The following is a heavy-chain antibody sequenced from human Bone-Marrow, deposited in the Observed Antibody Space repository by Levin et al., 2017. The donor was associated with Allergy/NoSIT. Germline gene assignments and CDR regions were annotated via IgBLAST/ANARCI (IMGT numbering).Heavy chain of an antibody. Sequence: GESLKISCAASGFSFSDYYMSWIRQAPGKGLEWVSYISTDGGIIYYADSVKGRFTISRDNAKRSLYLQMNSLRAEDTALYYCVGAPAEGSVDYWGQGVLVTVSS. CDR2: ISTDGGII. J-gene: IGHJ4*02. CDR1: GFSFSDYY. V-gene: IGHV3-11*01. D-gene: IGHD6-19*01. CDR3: VGAPAEGSVDY.